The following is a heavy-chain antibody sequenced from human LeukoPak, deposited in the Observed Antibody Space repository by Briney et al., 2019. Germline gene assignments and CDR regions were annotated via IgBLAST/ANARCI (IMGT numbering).Heavy chain of an antibody. CDR3: AKEGISYGGNYFDY. J-gene: IGHJ4*02. V-gene: IGHV1-2*02. Sequence: ASVKVSCKASGYTFTGYYMHWVRQAPGQGLEWMGWINPNSGGTNYAQKFQGRVTMTRDTSISTAYMELSRLRSDDTAVYYCAKEGISYGGNYFDYWGQGTLVTVSS. CDR2: INPNSGGT. CDR1: GYTFTGYY. D-gene: IGHD5-18*01.